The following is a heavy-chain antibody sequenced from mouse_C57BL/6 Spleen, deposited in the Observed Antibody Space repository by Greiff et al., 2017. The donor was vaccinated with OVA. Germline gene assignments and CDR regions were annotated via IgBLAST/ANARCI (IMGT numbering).Heavy chain of an antibody. D-gene: IGHD2-3*01. J-gene: IGHJ2*01. CDR2: IYPRDGST. CDR1: GYTFTSYD. CDR3: ARSRYDGYYYFDY. Sequence: VQLQESGPELVKPGASVKLSCKASGYTFTSYDINWVQQRPGQGLEWIGWIYPRDGSTKYNEKFKGKATLTVDTSSSTAYMELHSLTSEDSAVYFCARSRYDGYYYFDYWGQGTTLTVSS. V-gene: IGHV1-85*01.